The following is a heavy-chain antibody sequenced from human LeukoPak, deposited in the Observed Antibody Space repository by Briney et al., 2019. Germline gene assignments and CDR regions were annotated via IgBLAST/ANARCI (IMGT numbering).Heavy chain of an antibody. D-gene: IGHD6-19*01. V-gene: IGHV4-39*01. CDR3: ARHLRSGSSGSCYYFDY. J-gene: IGHJ4*02. CDR2: IYYSGST. Sequence: PSETLSLTCTVSGGSISSSNYYWGWIRQPPGKGLEWIGNIYYSGSTYYNPSLESRLTISVDTSKDRFSLKLSSVTAADTAVYYCARHLRSGSSGSCYYFDYWGQGTLVTVSS. CDR1: GGSISSSNYY.